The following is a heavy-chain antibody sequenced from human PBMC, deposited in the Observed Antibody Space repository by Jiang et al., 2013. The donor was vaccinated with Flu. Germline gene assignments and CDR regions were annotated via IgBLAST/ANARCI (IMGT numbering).Heavy chain of an antibody. V-gene: IGHV4-39*01. CDR3: ARLRVRGVPDI. Sequence: GSGLVKPSETLSLTCTVSGGSISSSSYYWGWIRQPPGKGLEWIGSIYYSGSTYYNPSLKSRVTISVDTSKNQFSLKLSSVTAADTAVYYCARLRVRGVPDIWGQGTMVTVSS. CDR2: IYYSGST. J-gene: IGHJ3*02. CDR1: GGSISSSSYY. D-gene: IGHD3-10*01.